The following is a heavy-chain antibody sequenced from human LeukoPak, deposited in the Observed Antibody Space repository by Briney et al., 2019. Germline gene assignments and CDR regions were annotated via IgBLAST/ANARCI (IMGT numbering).Heavy chain of an antibody. CDR1: AGSISGYY. Sequence: PSETLSLTCTVSAGSISGYYWSWIRQPPGKGLEWIGYIYYSGSTNYNPSLKSRVTISVDTSKNQFSLKLSSVTAADTAVYYCARDRGTLTYDAFDIWGQGTMVTVSS. CDR3: ARDRGTLTYDAFDI. D-gene: IGHD1-1*01. CDR2: IYYSGST. J-gene: IGHJ3*02. V-gene: IGHV4-59*01.